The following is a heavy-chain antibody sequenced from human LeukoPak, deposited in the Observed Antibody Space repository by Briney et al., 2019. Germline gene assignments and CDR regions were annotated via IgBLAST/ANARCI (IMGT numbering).Heavy chain of an antibody. CDR2: IFGSSST. CDR3: ARCSGVFGSSGY. D-gene: IGHD6-6*01. V-gene: IGHV3-21*01. CDR1: GFTFSNFA. J-gene: IGHJ4*02. Sequence: GSLTLSCAASGFTFSNFAMTWVRQAPGKGLEWVSSIFGSSSTYYADSLKGRFTISRDTAKNPLYLQMNSLRAADTAVYYCARCSGVFGSSGYWGQGTLVTVSS.